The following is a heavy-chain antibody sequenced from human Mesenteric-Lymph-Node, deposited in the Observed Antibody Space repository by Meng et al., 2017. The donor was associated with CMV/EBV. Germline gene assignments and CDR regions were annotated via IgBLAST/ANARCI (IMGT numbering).Heavy chain of an antibody. J-gene: IGHJ6*02. CDR3: AGQRGYSPGSHYSYAMDV. CDR1: GFSFSSYE. CDR2: IKRDGSEK. D-gene: IGHD5-18*01. Sequence: GESLKISCAAPGFSFSSYEVNCVRQAPGKGLQWVANIKRDGSEKYYVDSVKGRFTISRDNAKSSLYLQMNSLRAEDTAVYYCAGQRGYSPGSHYSYAMDVWGQGTTVTVSS. V-gene: IGHV3-7*01.